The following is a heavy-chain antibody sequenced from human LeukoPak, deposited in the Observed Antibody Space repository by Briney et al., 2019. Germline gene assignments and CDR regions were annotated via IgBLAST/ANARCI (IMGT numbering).Heavy chain of an antibody. CDR2: INPNSGGT. CDR3: AREGLGTGYSSGWYHAFDI. Sequence: ASEKVSCKTSGYTFTGYYMHWVRQAPGQGLEWMGWINPNSGGTNYAQKFQGRVTMTRDTSISTAYMELSRLRSDDTAVYYCAREGLGTGYSSGWYHAFDIWGQGTMVTVSS. J-gene: IGHJ3*02. CDR1: GYTFTGYY. V-gene: IGHV1-2*02. D-gene: IGHD6-19*01.